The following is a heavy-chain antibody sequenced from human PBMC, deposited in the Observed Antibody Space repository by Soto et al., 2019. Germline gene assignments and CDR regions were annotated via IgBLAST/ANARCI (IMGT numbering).Heavy chain of an antibody. Sequence: GGSLRLSXAASGFTFSSYWMSWVRQAPGRGLEWVANIKQDGSEKYYVDSVKGRFTISRDNAKNSLYLQMNSLRAEDTAVYYCARVGPELRFLERSRSPRALSDPFDAFDIWGQGTMVTVSS. J-gene: IGHJ3*02. CDR3: ARVGPELRFLERSRSPRALSDPFDAFDI. V-gene: IGHV3-7*03. CDR1: GFTFSSYW. CDR2: IKQDGSEK. D-gene: IGHD3-3*01.